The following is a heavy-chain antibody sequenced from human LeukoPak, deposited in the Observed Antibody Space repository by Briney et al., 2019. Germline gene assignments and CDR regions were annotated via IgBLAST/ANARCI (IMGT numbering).Heavy chain of an antibody. CDR3: ARRRSPTVRGYGMDV. D-gene: IGHD4-17*01. CDR2: IYYSGST. CDR1: GGSISSSSYY. Sequence: ASETLSLTCTVSGGSISSSSYYWGWIRQPPGKGLEWIGNIYYSGSTYYNPSLKSRVTISVDTSKNQFSLKLSSVTAADTAVYYCARRRSPTVRGYGMDVWGQGTTVTVSS. J-gene: IGHJ6*02. V-gene: IGHV4-39*07.